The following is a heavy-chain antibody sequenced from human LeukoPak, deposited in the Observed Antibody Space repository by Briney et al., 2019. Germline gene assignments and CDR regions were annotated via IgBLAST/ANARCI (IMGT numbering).Heavy chain of an antibody. Sequence: SETLSLTCTVSSGSISGHYWSWIRQAPGKGLEWIGYIHYTEITIYNPSLKSRVAISLDTSKNRLSLNLKSVTAADTAVYYCARDGPFYFDYWGQGTLVTVSS. J-gene: IGHJ4*02. CDR3: ARDGPFYFDY. CDR1: SGSISGHY. CDR2: IHYTEIT. V-gene: IGHV4-59*11. D-gene: IGHD3-16*01.